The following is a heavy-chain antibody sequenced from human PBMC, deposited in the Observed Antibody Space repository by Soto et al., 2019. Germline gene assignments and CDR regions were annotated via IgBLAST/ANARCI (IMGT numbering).Heavy chain of an antibody. CDR1: SGSISSSNW. CDR2: IYHSGST. Sequence: QVQLQESGPGLVKPSGTLSLTCAVSSGSISSSNWWSWVRQPPGKGLEWIGEIYHSGSTNYNPSLKSRVTISVDKSKNQFSVMLSSVTAADTAVYYCARVDRDNDYYYYYMDVWGKGTTVTVSS. J-gene: IGHJ6*03. CDR3: ARVDRDNDYYYYYMDV. V-gene: IGHV4-4*02.